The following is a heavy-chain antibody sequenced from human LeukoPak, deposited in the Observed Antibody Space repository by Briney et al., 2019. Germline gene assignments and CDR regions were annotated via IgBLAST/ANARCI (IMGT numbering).Heavy chain of an antibody. CDR3: ARGRELGYCSSTSCRIHYFDY. V-gene: IGHV4-31*03. CDR1: GGSISSGGYY. J-gene: IGHJ4*02. CDR2: IYYSGST. Sequence: PSETLSLTCTVSGGSISSGGYYWSWFRQHPGKGLEWIGYIYYSGSTYYNPSLKSRVTISVDTSKNQFSLKLSSVTAADTAVYYCARGRELGYCSSTSCRIHYFDYWGQGALVTVSS. D-gene: IGHD2-2*01.